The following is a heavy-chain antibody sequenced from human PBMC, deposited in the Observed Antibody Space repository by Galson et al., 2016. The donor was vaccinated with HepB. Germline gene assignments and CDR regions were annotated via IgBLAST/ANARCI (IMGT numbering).Heavy chain of an antibody. CDR2: IYYSGNT. D-gene: IGHD3-22*01. J-gene: IGHJ3*02. CDR1: GGSISSGSHY. V-gene: IGHV4-39*01. CDR3: ARREGVHYSDRSDLADDAFNI. Sequence: SETLSLTCTVSGGSISSGSHYWGWIRQPPGKGLEWIGSIYYSGNTHYNPSLKSRVTISVDTSKNQVSLKLNSVTAADTAVYFCARREGVHYSDRSDLADDAFNIWGQGTMVTVSS.